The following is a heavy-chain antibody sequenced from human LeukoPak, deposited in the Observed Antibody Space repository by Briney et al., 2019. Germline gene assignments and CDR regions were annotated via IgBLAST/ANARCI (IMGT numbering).Heavy chain of an antibody. CDR3: AKGQYSYPPDAFDM. CDR2: ISYDGSNK. V-gene: IGHV3-30*18. Sequence: GGSLRLSCAASGFNFSNYGMHWVRQAPGKGLEWVAVISYDGSNKYYADSVKGRFTISRDNSRNTLYLQMNSLRPEDTAVYYCAKGQYSYPPDAFDMWGQGTMVTVSS. J-gene: IGHJ3*02. D-gene: IGHD1-26*01. CDR1: GFNFSNYG.